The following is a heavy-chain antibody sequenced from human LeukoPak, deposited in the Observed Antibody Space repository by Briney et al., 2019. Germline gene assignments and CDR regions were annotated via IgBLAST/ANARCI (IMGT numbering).Heavy chain of an antibody. CDR2: TYSTGST. V-gene: IGHV4-59*01. D-gene: IGHD6-19*01. CDR3: ARGRTEFVAVTVVNCFAP. Sequence: SETLSLTCSVSGGSISSYYWSWIRQPPGKGLEWIGYTYSTGSTNYNPSLKSRVTISVDTSKSQFSLKLTSVTAADTAVYYCARGRTEFVAVTVVNCFAPWGQGTLVTVSS. J-gene: IGHJ5*02. CDR1: GGSISSYY.